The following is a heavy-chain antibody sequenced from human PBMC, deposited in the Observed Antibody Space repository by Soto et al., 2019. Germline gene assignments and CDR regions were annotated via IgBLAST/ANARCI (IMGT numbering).Heavy chain of an antibody. J-gene: IGHJ5*02. CDR2: ISYDGSNK. Sequence: GGSLRLSCAASGFTFSCYAMHWVRQAPGKGLEWVAVISYDGSNKYYADSVKGRFTISRDNSKNTLYLQMNSLRAEDTAVYYCARDRRRVVVTAHTNNWFDPWGQGTLVTVSS. CDR3: ARDRRRVVVTAHTNNWFDP. V-gene: IGHV3-30-3*01. D-gene: IGHD2-21*02. CDR1: GFTFSCYA.